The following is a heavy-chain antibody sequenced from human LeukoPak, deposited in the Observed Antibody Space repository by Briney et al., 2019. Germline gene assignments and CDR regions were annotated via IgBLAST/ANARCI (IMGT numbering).Heavy chain of an antibody. Sequence: ASETLSLTCTVSSGSINSYYWTWIRQPAGKGLEWLGRVYTSGSPNYNPSLKGRVTMSLDTSKNQFSLKLRSVTAADTAVYYCARQGYDFWSGYWSFDPWGQGTLVTVSS. J-gene: IGHJ5*02. CDR3: ARQGYDFWSGYWSFDP. CDR2: VYTSGSP. V-gene: IGHV4-4*07. CDR1: SGSINSYY. D-gene: IGHD3-3*01.